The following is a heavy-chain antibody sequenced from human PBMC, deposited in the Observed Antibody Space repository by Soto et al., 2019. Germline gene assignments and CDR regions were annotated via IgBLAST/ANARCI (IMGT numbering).Heavy chain of an antibody. D-gene: IGHD6-19*01. CDR2: IIPTFGTA. CDR1: GGTFSSSA. J-gene: IGHJ3*02. CDR3: ARSETAGHRGFDI. Sequence: QVQLVQSGAEMREPGSSVKVSCKASGGTFSSSAINWLRQAPGQGPEWMGGIIPTFGTAIYIEKFRGRVTITADTSTSTAYMEVSSLTSEDTAMYFCARSETAGHRGFDIWGQGTMVTVSS. V-gene: IGHV1-69*06.